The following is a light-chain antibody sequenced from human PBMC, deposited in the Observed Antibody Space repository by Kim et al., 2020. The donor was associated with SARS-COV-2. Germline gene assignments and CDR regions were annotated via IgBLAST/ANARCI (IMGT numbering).Light chain of an antibody. CDR2: AAS. V-gene: IGKV3-20*01. J-gene: IGKJ1*01. Sequence: EIVLTQSPGTPSLSPGERATLSCRASQSVSSSYLAWYQQRPGQAPRLLIYAASSRATGIPDRFSGSGSGTDFTLTISRLEPEDFAVYYCQQFGSSLTWTFGQGTKVDIK. CDR3: QQFGSSLTWT. CDR1: QSVSSSY.